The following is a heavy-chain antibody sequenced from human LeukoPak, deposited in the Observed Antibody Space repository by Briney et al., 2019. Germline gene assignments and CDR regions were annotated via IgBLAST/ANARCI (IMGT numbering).Heavy chain of an antibody. CDR1: GGSISSYY. D-gene: IGHD6-13*01. CDR3: ARDRHSSTLYGMDV. J-gene: IGHJ6*02. CDR2: VYSTGST. V-gene: IGHV4-4*07. Sequence: SETLSLTCTVSGGSISSYYWSWIRQPAGKGLEWIGRVYSTGSTYYNPSLKSRVTMSVDTSKNQFSLKLTSVTAADTALYYCARDRHSSTLYGMDVWGQGTTVTVSS.